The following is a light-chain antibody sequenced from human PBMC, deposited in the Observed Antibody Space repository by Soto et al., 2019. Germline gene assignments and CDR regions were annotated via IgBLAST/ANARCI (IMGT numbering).Light chain of an antibody. Sequence: DIQMPPSTSTLSASVGASVTITCRASQSISSWLAWYQQKTGKAPKLLIYAASSLQSGVPSRFSGSGSGTDFTLTISSLQPEEFATDDCQQRYSTSITGGQGTRLEIK. CDR2: AAS. J-gene: IGKJ5*01. V-gene: IGKV1-39*01. CDR3: QQRYSTSIT. CDR1: QSISSW.